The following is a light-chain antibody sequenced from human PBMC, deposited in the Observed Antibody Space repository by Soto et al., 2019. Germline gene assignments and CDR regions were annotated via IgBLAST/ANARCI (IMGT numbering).Light chain of an antibody. Sequence: EILMTQSPVTLSVSPGERATLSCRASQSVSSNLAWYQQKPGQAPSLLIYGAFARATGIPARFSGSGSGTEFTLTISSLQSEDFAVYYCQQYNNWPPWTFGQGTKVDNK. CDR2: GAF. V-gene: IGKV3-15*01. CDR3: QQYNNWPPWT. CDR1: QSVSSN. J-gene: IGKJ1*01.